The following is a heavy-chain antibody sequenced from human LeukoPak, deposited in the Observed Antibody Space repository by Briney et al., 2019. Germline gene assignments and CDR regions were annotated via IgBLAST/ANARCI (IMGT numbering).Heavy chain of an antibody. D-gene: IGHD1-26*01. Sequence: GRSLRLSCAASGFTFSSYAMHWVRQAPGKGLEWVAVISYDGSNKYYADSVKGRFTISRDNSKNTLYLQMNSLRAEDTAVHYCARDVLGIVGATYAYWGQGTLVTVSS. CDR3: ARDVLGIVGATYAY. V-gene: IGHV3-30-3*01. CDR1: GFTFSSYA. CDR2: ISYDGSNK. J-gene: IGHJ4*02.